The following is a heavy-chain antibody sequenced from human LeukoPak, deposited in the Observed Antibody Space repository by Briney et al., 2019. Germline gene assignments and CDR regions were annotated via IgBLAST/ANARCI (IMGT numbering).Heavy chain of an antibody. CDR3: AKDLLGGDSGSYYEVGELGMDV. CDR2: ISYDGSNK. Sequence: GGSLRLSCAVSGFTFSSYGMHWVGQAPGKGLEWVAVISYDGSNKYYADSVKGRFTISRDKSKNTLYLQMNSLRAEDTAVYYCAKDLLGGDSGSYYEVGELGMDVWGQGTTVTVSS. CDR1: GFTFSSYG. V-gene: IGHV3-30*18. J-gene: IGHJ6*02. D-gene: IGHD1-26*01.